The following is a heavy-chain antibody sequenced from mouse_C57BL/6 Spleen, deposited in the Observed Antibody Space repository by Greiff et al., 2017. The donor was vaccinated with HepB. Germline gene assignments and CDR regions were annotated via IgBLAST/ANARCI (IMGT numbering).Heavy chain of an antibody. V-gene: IGHV1-55*01. D-gene: IGHD2-1*01. J-gene: IGHJ4*01. CDR1: GYTFTSYW. CDR3: ARGGYYGNLDYYAMDY. CDR2: IYPGSGST. Sequence: QVQLQQPGAELVKPGASVKMSCKASGYTFTSYWITWVKQRPGQGLEWIGDIYPGSGSTNYNEKFKSKATLTVDTSSSTAYMQLSSLTSEDSAVYYCARGGYYGNLDYYAMDYWGQGTSVTVSS.